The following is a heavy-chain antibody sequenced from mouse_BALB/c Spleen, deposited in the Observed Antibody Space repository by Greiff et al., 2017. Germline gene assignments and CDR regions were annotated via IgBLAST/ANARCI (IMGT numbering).Heavy chain of an antibody. Sequence: QVQLQQSGAELAKPGASVKMSCKASGYTFTSYWMHWVKQRPGQGLEWIGYINPSTGYTEYNQKFKDKATLTADKSSSTAYMQLSSLTSEDSAVYYCARETPMDYWGQGTSVTVSS. CDR1: GYTFTSYW. CDR2: INPSTGYT. J-gene: IGHJ4*01. CDR3: ARETPMDY. V-gene: IGHV1-7*01.